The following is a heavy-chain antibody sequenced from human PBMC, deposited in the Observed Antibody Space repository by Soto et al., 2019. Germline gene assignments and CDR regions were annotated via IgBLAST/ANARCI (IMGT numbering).Heavy chain of an antibody. CDR3: ATDKGYCSGGSCNNWFDP. J-gene: IGHJ5*02. V-gene: IGHV1-24*01. CDR2: FDPEDGET. Sequence: GASVKVSCKVSGYTLTELSMHWVRQAPGKGLEWMGGFDPEDGETIYAQKFQGRVTMTEDTSTDTAYMELSSLRSEDTAVYYCATDKGYCSGGSCNNWFDPWGQGTLVTVSS. CDR1: GYTLTELS. D-gene: IGHD2-15*01.